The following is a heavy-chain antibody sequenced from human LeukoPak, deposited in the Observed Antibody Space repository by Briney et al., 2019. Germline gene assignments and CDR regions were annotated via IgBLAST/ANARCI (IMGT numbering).Heavy chain of an antibody. D-gene: IGHD2-2*01. Sequence: ETLSLTCAVYGGSFSGYYWSWIRQPPGKGLEWVANIKQDGSEKYYVDSVKGRFTISRDNAKNSLYLQMNSLRAEDTAVYYCAREVDLSPYCSSTSCPIGVGWFDPWGQGTLVTVSS. CDR2: IKQDGSEK. CDR3: AREVDLSPYCSSTSCPIGVGWFDP. J-gene: IGHJ5*02. V-gene: IGHV3-7*01. CDR1: GGSFSGYY.